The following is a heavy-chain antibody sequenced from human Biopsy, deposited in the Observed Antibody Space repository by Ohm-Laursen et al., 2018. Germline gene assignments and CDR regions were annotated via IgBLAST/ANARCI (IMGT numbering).Heavy chain of an antibody. Sequence: TQTLTLTSSFSGFSLTNGGLSVGWIRQSPGRALEWLGLIYGDDNKRYSPSLRSRLLITKDTSKNQVVLTLTNVDPVDTGTYYCAHRQKWTFDFWGQGTLVTVSS. CDR1: GFSLTNGGLS. D-gene: IGHD1-26*01. CDR2: IYGDDNK. CDR3: AHRQKWTFDF. J-gene: IGHJ4*02. V-gene: IGHV2-5*02.